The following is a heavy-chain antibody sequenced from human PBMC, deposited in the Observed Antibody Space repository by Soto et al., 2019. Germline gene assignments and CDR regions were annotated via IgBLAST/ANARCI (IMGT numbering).Heavy chain of an antibody. J-gene: IGHJ6*02. Sequence: KTSETLSLTCTVSGGSISSSSYYWGWIRQPPGKGLEWIGSIYYSGSTYYNPSLKSRVTISVDTSKNQFSLKLSSVTAADTAVYYCARRWSYYYGMDVWGQGTTVTVSS. CDR1: GGSISSSSYY. V-gene: IGHV4-39*01. D-gene: IGHD6-13*01. CDR3: ARRWSYYYGMDV. CDR2: IYYSGST.